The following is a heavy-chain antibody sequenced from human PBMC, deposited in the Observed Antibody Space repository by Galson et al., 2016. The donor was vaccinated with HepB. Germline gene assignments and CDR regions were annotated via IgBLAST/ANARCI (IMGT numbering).Heavy chain of an antibody. CDR3: SAFYTSTWYGDGSDY. D-gene: IGHD6-13*01. V-gene: IGHV3-53*01. J-gene: IGHJ4*02. CDR2: T. Sequence: TYYADSVKGRFTVSSDYSKNTLYLQMSSLRADDTAVYYCSAFYTSTWYGDGSDYWGQGTLVTVSS.